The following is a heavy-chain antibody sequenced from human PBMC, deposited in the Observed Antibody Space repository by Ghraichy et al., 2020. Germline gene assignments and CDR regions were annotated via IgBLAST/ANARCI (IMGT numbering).Heavy chain of an antibody. CDR3: ARGPGASGIAVANSPWEI. Sequence: SVKVSCKASGGTFSSYAISWVRQAPGQGLEWMGRIIPILGIANYAQKFQGRVTITADKSTSTAYMELSSLRSEDTAVYYCARGPGASGIAVANSPWEIWGQGTMVTVSS. J-gene: IGHJ3*02. CDR1: GGTFSSYA. CDR2: IIPILGIA. D-gene: IGHD6-19*01. V-gene: IGHV1-69*04.